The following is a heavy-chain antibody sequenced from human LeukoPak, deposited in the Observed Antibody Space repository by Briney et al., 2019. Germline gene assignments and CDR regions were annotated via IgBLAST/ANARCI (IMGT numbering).Heavy chain of an antibody. D-gene: IGHD3-22*01. CDR2: FDPEDGET. J-gene: IGHJ4*02. Sequence: ASVKVSCKVSGYTLTELSMHWVRQAPGKGLEWMGGFDPEDGETIYAQKFQGRVTMTEDTSTDTAYMELSSLRSEDTAVYYCATYYYDSSGYQALFDYWGQGTLVTVSS. CDR3: ATYYYDSSGYQALFDY. V-gene: IGHV1-24*01. CDR1: GYTLTELS.